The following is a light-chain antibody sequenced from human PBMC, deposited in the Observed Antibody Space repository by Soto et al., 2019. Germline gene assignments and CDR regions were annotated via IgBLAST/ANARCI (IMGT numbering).Light chain of an antibody. J-gene: IGLJ1*01. Sequence: QSVLTQPPSASGTPGQRVTISCSGSSSNIGSNTVNWYQQLPGMAPKLLIYSNNQRPSGVPDRFSGSKSGTSASLAISGLQSEDEADYYCAAWDDNLNGLYVFGTRTKVTVL. CDR3: AAWDDNLNGLYV. CDR1: SSNIGSNT. V-gene: IGLV1-44*01. CDR2: SNN.